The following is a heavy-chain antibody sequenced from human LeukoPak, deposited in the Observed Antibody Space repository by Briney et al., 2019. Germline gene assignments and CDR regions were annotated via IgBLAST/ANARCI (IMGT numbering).Heavy chain of an antibody. D-gene: IGHD4-17*01. CDR3: ARQTTVTTDAWDGFDY. CDR1: GFPINSYT. J-gene: IGHJ4*02. Sequence: GGSLRLSCAASGFPINSYTMNWVRQAPGKGLEWVSSINSSGIYIYYADSVKGRFTISRDNAKNSLYLQMNSLRAEDTAVYYCARQTTVTTDAWDGFDYWGQGTLVTISS. CDR2: INSSGIYI. V-gene: IGHV3-21*01.